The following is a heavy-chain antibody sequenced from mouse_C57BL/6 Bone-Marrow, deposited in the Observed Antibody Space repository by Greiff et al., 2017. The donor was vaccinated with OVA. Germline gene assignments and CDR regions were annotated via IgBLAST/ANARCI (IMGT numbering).Heavy chain of an antibody. CDR1: GYAFTNYL. CDR3: ARRDSSGYFDY. J-gene: IGHJ2*01. D-gene: IGHD3-2*02. Sequence: VKLMESGAELVRPGTSVKVSCKASGYAFTNYLIEWVKPRPGQGLEWIGVINPGSGGTNYNEKFKGKATLTVDKSSSTAYMQLSSLTSEDSAVYFGARRDSSGYFDYWGQGTTLTVSS. V-gene: IGHV1-54*01. CDR2: INPGSGGT.